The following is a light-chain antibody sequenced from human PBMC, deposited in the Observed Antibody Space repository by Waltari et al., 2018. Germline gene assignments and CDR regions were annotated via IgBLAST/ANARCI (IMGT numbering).Light chain of an antibody. Sequence: EIVLTQSPATLSLSPGVRATPSCRPSQSVSSYLAWYQQKPGQAPRLLIYDASNRATGIPARFSGSGSGTDFTLTISSLEPEDFAVYYCQQRSNWSGLTFGGGTKVEIK. CDR2: DAS. CDR3: QQRSNWSGLT. J-gene: IGKJ4*01. CDR1: QSVSSY. V-gene: IGKV3-11*01.